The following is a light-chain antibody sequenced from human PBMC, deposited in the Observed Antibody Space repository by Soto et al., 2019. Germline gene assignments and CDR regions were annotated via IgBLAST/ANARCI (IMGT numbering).Light chain of an antibody. J-gene: IGLJ1*01. CDR1: SSDVGGYNY. CDR2: EVS. Sequence: QSVLTQPPSASGSPGQSVTISCTGTSSDVGGYNYVSWYQQHPGKAPKLMIYEVSKRPSGVPDRFSGSKSGNTASLTVSGLRAEYEADYYCSSYAGSNNFVFGTGTEVT. V-gene: IGLV2-8*01. CDR3: SSYAGSNNFV.